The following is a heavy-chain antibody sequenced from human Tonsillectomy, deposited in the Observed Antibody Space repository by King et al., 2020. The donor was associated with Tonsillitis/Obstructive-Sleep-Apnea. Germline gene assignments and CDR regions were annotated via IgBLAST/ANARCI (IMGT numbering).Heavy chain of an antibody. CDR2: IIPIFGTA. Sequence: VQLVQSGAEVKKPGSSVKVSCKASGGTFSSYAISWVRQAPGQGLEWVGWIIPIFGTANYAQKFQGRVTFTADESTRTAYMELSSLRSEDTAVYYCARARITIFGVVINVSAFDIWGQGTMVTVSS. D-gene: IGHD3-3*01. V-gene: IGHV1-69*01. J-gene: IGHJ3*02. CDR3: ARARITIFGVVINVSAFDI. CDR1: GGTFSSYA.